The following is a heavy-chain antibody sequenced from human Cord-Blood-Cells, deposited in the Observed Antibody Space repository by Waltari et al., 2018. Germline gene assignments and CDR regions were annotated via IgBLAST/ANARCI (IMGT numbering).Heavy chain of an antibody. CDR3: ARVRYTIPSNWFDP. J-gene: IGHJ5*02. D-gene: IGHD6-6*01. V-gene: IGHV1-2*02. CDR1: GYTFTGYY. CDR2: INPNSGGT. Sequence: QVQLVQSGAEVKKPGASVKVSCKASGYTFTGYYMHWVRQAPGQGLEWMGWINPNSGGTNDAQKFQGRVTMTRDTSISTAYMELSRLRSDDTAVYYCARVRYTIPSNWFDPWGQGTLVTVSS.